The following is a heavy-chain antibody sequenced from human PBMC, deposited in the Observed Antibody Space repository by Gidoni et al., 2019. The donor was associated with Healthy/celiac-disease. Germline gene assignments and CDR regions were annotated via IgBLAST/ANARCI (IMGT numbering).Heavy chain of an antibody. CDR2: ISGSGGST. Sequence: EVQLLESGGGLVQPGGSLRLSCAASGFTLSSYAMSWVRQAPGKGLEGVSAISGSGGSTYYADSVKGRFTISRDNSKNTLYLQMNSLRAEDTAVYYCAKDLRGTLGNYWGQGTLVTVSS. CDR3: AKDLRGTLGNY. J-gene: IGHJ4*02. CDR1: GFTLSSYA. V-gene: IGHV3-23*01.